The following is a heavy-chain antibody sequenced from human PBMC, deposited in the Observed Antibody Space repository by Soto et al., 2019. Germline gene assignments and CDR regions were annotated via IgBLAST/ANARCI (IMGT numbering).Heavy chain of an antibody. V-gene: IGHV3-74*01. CDR2: INSDGSST. J-gene: IGHJ4*02. Sequence: GGSLRLSCAASGFTFSSYWMHWVRQAPGKGLVWVSRINSDGSSTSYADSVKGRFTISRDNAKNTLYLQMNSLRAEDTAVYYCARPSKGYSGYDTSGYWGQGTLVTVSS. CDR1: GFTFSSYW. D-gene: IGHD5-12*01. CDR3: ARPSKGYSGYDTSGY.